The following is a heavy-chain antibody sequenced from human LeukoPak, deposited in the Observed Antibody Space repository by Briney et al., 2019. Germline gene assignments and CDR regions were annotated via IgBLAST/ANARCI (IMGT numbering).Heavy chain of an antibody. J-gene: IGHJ4*02. CDR3: AKERTGGWPFDY. Sequence: PGGSLRLSCAASGFTFSSYAMSWVRQAPGKGLEWVSGISGSRGTTYYADSVKGRLTISRDNSKNALYLQMNSLRADDTAVYYCAKERTGGWPFDYWGQGTLVTVSS. CDR1: GFTFSSYA. D-gene: IGHD6-19*01. CDR2: ISGSRGTT. V-gene: IGHV3-23*01.